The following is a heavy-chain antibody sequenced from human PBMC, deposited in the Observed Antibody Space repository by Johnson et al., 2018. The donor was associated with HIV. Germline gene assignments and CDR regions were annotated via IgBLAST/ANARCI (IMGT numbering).Heavy chain of an antibody. CDR2: IWYDGSNK. CDR3: ARDLGVDWSKGAFDI. Sequence: QGQLVESGGGVVQPGRSLRLSCAASGFTFSSYGMHWVRQAPGKGLEWVAVIWYDGSNKYYTDSVKGRFTISRDNSKNTRYLQRNSLRAEDTAVYYCARDLGVDWSKGAFDIWGQGTMVTVSS. D-gene: IGHD3/OR15-3a*01. V-gene: IGHV3-33*01. J-gene: IGHJ3*02. CDR1: GFTFSSYG.